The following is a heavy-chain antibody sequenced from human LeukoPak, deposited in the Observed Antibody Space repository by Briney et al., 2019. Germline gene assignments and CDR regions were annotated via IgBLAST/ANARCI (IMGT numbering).Heavy chain of an antibody. V-gene: IGHV7-4-1*02. CDR3: ARERRSSSPGEQQLVRAFDI. J-gene: IGHJ3*02. CDR2: INTNTGNP. D-gene: IGHD6-13*01. CDR1: GYTFTNNA. Sequence: ASVKVSCKASGYTFTNNAMNWVQKAPGKGLGWLGWINTNTGNPTYAQGFTGRFVFSLDTSVSTAYLQISSLKAEDTAMYYCARERRSSSPGEQQLVRAFDIWGQGTMVTVSS.